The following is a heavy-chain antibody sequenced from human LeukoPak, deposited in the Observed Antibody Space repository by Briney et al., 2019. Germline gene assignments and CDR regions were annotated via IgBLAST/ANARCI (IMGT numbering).Heavy chain of an antibody. V-gene: IGHV3-48*03. CDR2: ISGGGTTI. CDR1: GFTFSSYE. Sequence: GGSLRLSCAASGFTFSSYEMNWVRQAQAKGLEWVSYISGGGTTIYFADSVKGRFTISRDNAKNSLYLQMNSLIAEDTAVYYCAREGWGLSVADAFDIWGQGTMVTVSS. J-gene: IGHJ3*02. D-gene: IGHD1-26*01. CDR3: AREGWGLSVADAFDI.